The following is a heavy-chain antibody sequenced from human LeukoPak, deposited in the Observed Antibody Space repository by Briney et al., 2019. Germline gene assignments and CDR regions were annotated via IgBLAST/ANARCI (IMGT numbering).Heavy chain of an antibody. J-gene: IGHJ6*02. CDR3: AREGYIAVAGTFYYYGMDV. CDR1: GGSISSYY. V-gene: IGHV4-59*12. Sequence: PSETLSLTCTVSGGSISSYYWSWIRQPPGKGLEWIGYIYYSGSTNYNPSLKSRVTMSVDTSKNQFSLKLSSVTAADTAVYYCAREGYIAVAGTFYYYGMDVWGQGTTVTVSS. CDR2: IYYSGST. D-gene: IGHD6-19*01.